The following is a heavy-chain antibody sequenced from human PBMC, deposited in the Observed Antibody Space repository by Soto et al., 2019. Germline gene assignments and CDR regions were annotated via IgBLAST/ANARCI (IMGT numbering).Heavy chain of an antibody. Sequence: EVQLVESGGGLVKPGGSLRLSCAASGFTFSSYSMNWVRQAPGKGLEWVSSISSSSSYIYYADSVKGRFTISRDNAKNSLYLQMNSLRAEDTAVYYCARERWELPNYYYYGMDVWGQGTTVTVSS. CDR1: GFTFSSYS. CDR2: ISSSSSYI. J-gene: IGHJ6*02. CDR3: ARERWELPNYYYYGMDV. V-gene: IGHV3-21*01. D-gene: IGHD1-26*01.